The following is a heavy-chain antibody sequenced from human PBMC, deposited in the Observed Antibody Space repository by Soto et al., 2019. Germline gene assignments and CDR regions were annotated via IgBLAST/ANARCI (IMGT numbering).Heavy chain of an antibody. CDR3: ARLSGENYHYYGMDV. V-gene: IGHV3-21*01. Sequence: EVQLVESGGGLVKPGGSLRLSCAASGFTFSSYSINWVRQAPGKGLEWVSSITSSSSYIYYADSVKGRFTISRNNAKNSLYLQMNSLRAEDTAVYYCARLSGENYHYYGMDVWGQGTTVTVSS. CDR2: ITSSSSYI. J-gene: IGHJ6*02. D-gene: IGHD3-10*01. CDR1: GFTFSSYS.